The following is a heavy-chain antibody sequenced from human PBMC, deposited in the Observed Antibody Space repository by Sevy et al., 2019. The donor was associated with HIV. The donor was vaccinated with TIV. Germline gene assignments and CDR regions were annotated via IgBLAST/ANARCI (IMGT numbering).Heavy chain of an antibody. V-gene: IGHV1-2*02. CDR1: GYTFTGYY. J-gene: IGHJ6*02. CDR3: ARDQSYYDFWGAIGGMDV. D-gene: IGHD3-3*01. CDR2: INPNSGGT. Sequence: ASVKVSCKASGYTFTGYYMHWVRQAPGQGLEWMGWINPNSGGTNYAQKFQGRVTMTRDRSISTAYMELSRLRSDDTAVYYCARDQSYYDFWGAIGGMDVWGQGTTVTVSS.